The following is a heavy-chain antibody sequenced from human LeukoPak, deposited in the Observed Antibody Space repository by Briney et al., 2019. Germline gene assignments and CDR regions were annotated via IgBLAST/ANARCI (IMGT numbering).Heavy chain of an antibody. CDR1: GFTFSDYY. D-gene: IGHD3-10*01. CDR3: ARGHQHEGHITMVRGVTPPAYYFDY. CDR2: ISSSGSTI. J-gene: IGHJ4*02. V-gene: IGHV3-11*04. Sequence: GGSLRLSCAASGFTFSDYYMSWIRQAPGKGLEWVSYISSSGSTIYYADSVKGRFTISRDNAKNSLYLQMNSLRAEDTAVYYCARGHQHEGHITMVRGVTPPAYYFDYWGQGTLVTVSS.